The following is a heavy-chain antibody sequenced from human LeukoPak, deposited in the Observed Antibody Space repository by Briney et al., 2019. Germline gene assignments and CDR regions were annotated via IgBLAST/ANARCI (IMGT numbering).Heavy chain of an antibody. CDR1: GFTFSTNA. CDR2: ISGSGAST. J-gene: IGHJ6*02. CDR3: ARGYHDMDV. V-gene: IGHV3-23*01. Sequence: GGSLRLSCLTSGFTFSTNAMSWVRQAPGKGLEWISGISGSGASTYYADSVTGRFTISRDNSRNTLYLQMNSLRAEDTAVYFCARGYHDMDVWGQGTTVTVSS.